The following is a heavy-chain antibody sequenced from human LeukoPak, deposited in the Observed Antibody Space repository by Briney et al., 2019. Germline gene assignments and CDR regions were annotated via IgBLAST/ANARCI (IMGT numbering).Heavy chain of an antibody. J-gene: IGHJ4*02. CDR3: VKDSPPRYSGSPPAY. CDR2: INKDGGEK. D-gene: IGHD1-26*01. Sequence: GGSLRLSCAASGFTFSSYAMNWVRQAPGKGLEWVANINKDGGEKYYVDSVKGRFTISRDNAKNSLYLQMNSLRADDTAVYYCVKDSPPRYSGSPPAYWGQGTLVTVSS. V-gene: IGHV3-7*03. CDR1: GFTFSSYA.